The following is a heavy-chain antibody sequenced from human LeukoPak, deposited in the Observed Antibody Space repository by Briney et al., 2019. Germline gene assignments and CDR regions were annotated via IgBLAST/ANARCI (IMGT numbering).Heavy chain of an antibody. J-gene: IGHJ4*02. CDR1: GFTFDDYA. CDR3: AKDIRSYTTEGFDY. D-gene: IGHD1-26*01. V-gene: IGHV3-9*01. CDR2: ISWNSGSI. Sequence: PGGSLRLSCAAPGFTFDDYAMHWVRQAPGKGLEWVSGISWNSGSIGYADSVKGRFTISRDNAKNSLYLQMNSLRAEDTALYYCAKDIRSYTTEGFDYWGQGTLVTVSS.